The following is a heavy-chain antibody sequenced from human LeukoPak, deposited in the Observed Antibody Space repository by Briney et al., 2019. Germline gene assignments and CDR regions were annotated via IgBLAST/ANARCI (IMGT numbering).Heavy chain of an antibody. Sequence: PSETPSLTCTVSGGSISTYYWSWIRQPPGKGLEWIGYVYYNGNTNYNPSLKSRVTISLDTSKNQFSLKLISMTAADTAVYYCARDRVLVGAGIDYWGQGTLVTVSS. D-gene: IGHD1-26*01. V-gene: IGHV4-59*01. CDR2: VYYNGNT. CDR3: ARDRVLVGAGIDY. CDR1: GGSISTYY. J-gene: IGHJ4*02.